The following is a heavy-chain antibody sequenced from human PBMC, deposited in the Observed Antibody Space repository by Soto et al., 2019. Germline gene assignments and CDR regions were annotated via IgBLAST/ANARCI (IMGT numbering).Heavy chain of an antibody. Sequence: SETLSLTCTVSGGSISSGDYYWSWIRQPPGKGLEWIGYIYYSGSTYYNPSLKSRVTISVDTSKNQFSLKLSSVTAADTAVYYCARERSKTPKAVDYWGQGTLVTVSS. CDR3: ARERSKTPKAVDY. CDR2: IYYSGST. CDR1: GGSISSGDYY. V-gene: IGHV4-30-4*01. J-gene: IGHJ4*02. D-gene: IGHD2-15*01.